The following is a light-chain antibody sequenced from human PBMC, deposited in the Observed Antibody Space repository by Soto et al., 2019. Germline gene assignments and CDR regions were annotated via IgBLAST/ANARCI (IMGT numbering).Light chain of an antibody. CDR3: QQSYSGPLT. Sequence: DIQMTQSPSSLSASVGDRVTITCRASQSISSYLNWYQQKPGRAPKVLIYAASSLQSGVPSGFSGIGSGTDFTLSISSLQPEDFATYYCQQSYSGPLTFGGGTKVDIK. CDR1: QSISSY. J-gene: IGKJ4*01. V-gene: IGKV1-39*01. CDR2: AAS.